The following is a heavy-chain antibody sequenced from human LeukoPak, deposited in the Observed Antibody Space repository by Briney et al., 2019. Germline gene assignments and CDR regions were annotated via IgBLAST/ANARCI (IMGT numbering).Heavy chain of an antibody. CDR2: ISGSGGST. Sequence: GGSLRPSWAASGFTFSSYAMSWVRQAPGKGLEWVSAISGSGGSTYYADSVKGRFTISRDNSKNTLYLQMNSLRAEDTAVYYCASSGWFGDPYSKYWGQGTLVTVSS. CDR3: ASSGWFGDPYSKY. V-gene: IGHV3-23*01. D-gene: IGHD3-10*01. CDR1: GFTFSSYA. J-gene: IGHJ4*02.